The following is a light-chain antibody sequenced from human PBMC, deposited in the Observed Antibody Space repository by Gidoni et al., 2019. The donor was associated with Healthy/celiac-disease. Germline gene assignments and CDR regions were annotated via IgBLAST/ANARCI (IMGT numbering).Light chain of an antibody. J-gene: IGKJ2*01. V-gene: IGKV3-11*01. CDR1: QSVSSY. Sequence: ELVLTQSPATLSLSPGERATLSCRASQSVSSYLAWYQQKPGQAPRLLIYDASNRATGIPARFSGSGSGTDFTLTISSLEPEDFAVYYCQQRSNWPLTYTFGQXTKLEIK. CDR3: QQRSNWPLTYT. CDR2: DAS.